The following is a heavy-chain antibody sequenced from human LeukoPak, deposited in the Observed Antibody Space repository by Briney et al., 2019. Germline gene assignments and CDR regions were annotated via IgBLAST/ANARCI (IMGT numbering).Heavy chain of an antibody. Sequence: ASVKVSCKASGYTFTSYYMHWVRQAPGQGLEWMGMINPSGGSTSYAQKFQGRDTMTRDTSTRTVYMELSSLRSEDTAVSYCARARYCSSPSCQTPRIFDPWGQGTLVTVSS. CDR2: INPSGGST. V-gene: IGHV1-46*01. CDR3: ARARYCSSPSCQTPRIFDP. J-gene: IGHJ5*02. D-gene: IGHD2-2*01. CDR1: GYTFTSYY.